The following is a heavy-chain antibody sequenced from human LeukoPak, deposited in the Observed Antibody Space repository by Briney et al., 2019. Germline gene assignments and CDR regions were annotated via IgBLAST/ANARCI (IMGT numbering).Heavy chain of an antibody. V-gene: IGHV4-34*01. CDR3: ARGRIRGYYYGSGSNTHYFDY. Sequence: KPSETLSLTCAVYGGSFSGYYWSWIRQPPGKGLEWIGEINHSGSTNYNPSLKSRVTISVDTSKNQFSLKLSSVTAADTAVYYCARGRIRGYYYGSGSNTHYFDYWGQGTLVTVSS. CDR1: GGSFSGYY. D-gene: IGHD3-10*01. CDR2: INHSGST. J-gene: IGHJ4*02.